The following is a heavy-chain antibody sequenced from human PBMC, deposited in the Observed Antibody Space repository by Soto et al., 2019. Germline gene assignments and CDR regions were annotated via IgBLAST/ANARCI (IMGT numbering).Heavy chain of an antibody. Sequence: GSLRLSCAASGFIFSSYSMNWVRQAPGKGLEWVSYISSSGSAISYADSVKGRFTISRDNANNSLYLQMNSLRAEDTAVYYCARANYGDYGIDYWGQGTLVTVSS. V-gene: IGHV3-48*01. CDR2: ISSSGSAI. CDR1: GFIFSSYS. CDR3: ARANYGDYGIDY. D-gene: IGHD4-17*01. J-gene: IGHJ4*02.